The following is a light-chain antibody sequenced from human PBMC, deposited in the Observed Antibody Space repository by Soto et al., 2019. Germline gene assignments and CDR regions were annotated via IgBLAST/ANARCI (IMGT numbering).Light chain of an antibody. J-gene: IGLJ2*01. CDR3: SSYTSSNTPVL. V-gene: IGLV2-14*03. CDR1: SSDVGDYNY. Sequence: QSALTQPASVSGSPGQSISISCTGISSDVGDYNYVSWYQKHPGKAPKVIIYDVSNRPSGVSNRFSGSKSGDTASLTISGLQAGDEADYYCSSYTSSNTPVLFGGGTKPTVL. CDR2: DVS.